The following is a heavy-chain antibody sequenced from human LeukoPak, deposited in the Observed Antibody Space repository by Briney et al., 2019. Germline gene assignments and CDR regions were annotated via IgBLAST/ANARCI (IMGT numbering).Heavy chain of an antibody. CDR2: IKSKTDGGTT. D-gene: IGHD4-17*01. J-gene: IGHJ4*02. V-gene: IGHV3-15*07. CDR3: AKTAGATVIYYFDY. CDR1: GFTYSNAW. Sequence: GGSLRLSCAASGFTYSNAWMNWVRQAPGKGLEWVGRIKSKTDGGTTDYAAPVKGRFTISRDDSKNTLYLQMNSLRAEDTAVYYCAKTAGATVIYYFDYWGQGTLVTVSS.